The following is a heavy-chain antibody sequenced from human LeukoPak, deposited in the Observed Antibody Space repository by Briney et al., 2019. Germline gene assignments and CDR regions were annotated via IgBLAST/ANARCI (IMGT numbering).Heavy chain of an antibody. D-gene: IGHD7-27*01. V-gene: IGHV3-66*01. CDR2: IYSGGST. CDR1: GFTVSSNY. CDR3: ASYTGDYFDY. J-gene: IGHJ4*02. Sequence: PGGSLRLFCAASGFTVSSNYMSWVRQAPGKGLEWVSVIYSGGSTYYADSVKGRFTISRDNSKNTLYLQMNSLRAEDTAVYYCASYTGDYFDYWGQGTLVTVSS.